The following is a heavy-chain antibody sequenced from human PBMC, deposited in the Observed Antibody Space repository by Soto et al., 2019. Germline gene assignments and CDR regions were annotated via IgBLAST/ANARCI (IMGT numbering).Heavy chain of an antibody. D-gene: IGHD6-19*01. J-gene: IGHJ4*02. CDR3: ARHHLGAAGPDY. CDR2: IYYSGST. Sequence: SETLSLTCTVSGGSISSYYWSWIRQPPGKGLEWIGYIYYSGSTNYNPSLKSRVTISVDTSKNQFSLKLSSVTAADTAVYYCARHHLGAAGPDYWGQGTLVTVSS. V-gene: IGHV4-59*08. CDR1: GGSISSYY.